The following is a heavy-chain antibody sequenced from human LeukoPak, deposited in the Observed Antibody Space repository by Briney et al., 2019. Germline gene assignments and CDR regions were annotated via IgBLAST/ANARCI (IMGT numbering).Heavy chain of an antibody. V-gene: IGHV4-39*07. Sequence: WQTLAITCPVSGVSSRSGSHYWGWLRQPPGKGLEWIGSIYYGGSTYYNPSLKSRVTISVDTSKNQFSLKLSSVTAADTAVYYCVRDGGSSFRYFDYWGQGTLVTVSS. CDR3: VRDGGSSFRYFDY. CDR1: GVSSRSGSHY. J-gene: IGHJ4*02. D-gene: IGHD2-2*01. CDR2: IYYGGST.